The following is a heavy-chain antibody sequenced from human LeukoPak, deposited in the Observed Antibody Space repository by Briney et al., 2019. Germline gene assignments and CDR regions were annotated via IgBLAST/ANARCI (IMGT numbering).Heavy chain of an antibody. J-gene: IGHJ4*02. D-gene: IGHD1-26*01. CDR3: ASLDEWETFDY. CDR1: GYTFTGYY. V-gene: IGHV1-2*02. Sequence: GASVKVTCKASGYTFTGYYMHWVRQASGQGLEWMGWINPNSGGTNYAQKFHGRVTMTMDTSISTACMDLSRLRSDDTAVYYCASLDEWETFDYWGQGTLVTVSS. CDR2: INPNSGGT.